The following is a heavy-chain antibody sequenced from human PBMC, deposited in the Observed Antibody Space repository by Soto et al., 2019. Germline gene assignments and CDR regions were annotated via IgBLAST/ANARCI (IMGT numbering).Heavy chain of an antibody. Sequence: SETLSLTCTVSGGSISSYYWSWIRQPPGKGLEWIGYIYYSGSTNYNPSLKSRVTISVDTSKNQFSLKLSSVTAADTAVYYCARVKVAVAGAFDYWGQGTLVTVSS. J-gene: IGHJ4*02. CDR3: ARVKVAVAGAFDY. D-gene: IGHD6-19*01. V-gene: IGHV4-59*01. CDR1: GGSISSYY. CDR2: IYYSGST.